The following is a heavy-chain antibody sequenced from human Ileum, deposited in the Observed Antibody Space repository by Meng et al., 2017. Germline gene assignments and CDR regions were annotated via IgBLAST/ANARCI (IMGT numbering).Heavy chain of an antibody. CDR1: GFTFNNYA. D-gene: IGHD3-22*01. CDR2: IGLDRVT. J-gene: IGHJ6*02. V-gene: IGHV3-23*01. CDR3: TMYQYDRSNFYGLDV. Sequence: GESLKISCAASGFTFNNYAMSWVRQAPGKGLEWVSAIGLDRVTHHSDTVKGRFTISRDHSGSPLYLQMDSLRAEDTAVYYCTMYQYDRSNFYGLDVWGQGTTVTVSS.